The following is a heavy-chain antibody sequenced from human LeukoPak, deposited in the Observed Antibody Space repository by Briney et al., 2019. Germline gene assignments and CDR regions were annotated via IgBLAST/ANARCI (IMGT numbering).Heavy chain of an antibody. D-gene: IGHD3-16*02. CDR3: ARVDYVWGSYRYTSNFYY. J-gene: IGHJ4*02. Sequence: SETLSLTCAVYGGSFSGYYWSWIRQPPGKGLDWIGEINHSGSTNYNPSLKSRVTISVDTSKNQFSLKLISVTAADTAAYYCARVDYVWGSYRYTSNFYYWGQGTLVTVSS. CDR1: GGSFSGYY. V-gene: IGHV4-34*01. CDR2: INHSGST.